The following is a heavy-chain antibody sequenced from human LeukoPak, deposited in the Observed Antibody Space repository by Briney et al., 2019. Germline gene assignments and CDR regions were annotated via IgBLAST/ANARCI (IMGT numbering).Heavy chain of an antibody. D-gene: IGHD3-22*01. CDR1: GFTFRSYG. Sequence: GWSVRLSCPASGFTFRSYGMHWVRPPPSRGVEGVAFIRYDGSNKYYADSVKGRFTNSRDNSKNTLYLQMNSLRAEDTAVYYCAKDWGVYDSSGYFFNYWGQGTLVTVSS. V-gene: IGHV3-30*02. J-gene: IGHJ4*02. CDR3: AKDWGVYDSSGYFFNY. CDR2: IRYDGSNK.